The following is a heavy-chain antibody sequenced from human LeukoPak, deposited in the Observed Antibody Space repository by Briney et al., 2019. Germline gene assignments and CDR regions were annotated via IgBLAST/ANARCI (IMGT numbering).Heavy chain of an antibody. V-gene: IGHV5-51*01. CDR3: ASSNWGPPYYYGMDV. CDR1: GFRISNYW. CDR2: IYAGDSGT. D-gene: IGHD7-27*01. J-gene: IGHJ6*02. Sequence: GESLKISCKASGFRISNYWIGWVRQMPGEGLEWMAIIYAGDSGTRYSPSFEGQVTVSADKSINTAYMQWSSLQASDTAVYYCASSNWGPPYYYGMDVWGQGTTVTVSS.